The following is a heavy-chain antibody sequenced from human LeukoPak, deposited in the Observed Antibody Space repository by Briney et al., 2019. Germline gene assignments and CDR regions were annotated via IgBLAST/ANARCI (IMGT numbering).Heavy chain of an antibody. J-gene: IGHJ4*02. CDR2: ISGSGAST. V-gene: IGHV3-23*01. D-gene: IGHD6-6*01. CDR3: ARTPDLVYFDY. Sequence: GSLRLSCLTSGFTLSTNAMSWVRQAPGKGLEWISGISGSGASTYYADSVKGRFTISRDDSRNTLYLQMNSLRGDDTAVYYCARTPDLVYFDYWGQGTLVTVSS. CDR1: GFTLSTNA.